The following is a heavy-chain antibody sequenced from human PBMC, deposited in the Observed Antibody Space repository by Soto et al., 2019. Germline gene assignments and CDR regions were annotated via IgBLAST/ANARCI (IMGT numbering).Heavy chain of an antibody. V-gene: IGHV4-34*01. CDR1: GGSFSGFY. D-gene: IGHD2-2*02. J-gene: IGHJ3*02. Sequence: SETLSLTCAVYGGSFSGFYWSWICTPPGKRLEWIGDIYNSGSTNYNPSLKSRVTISVDTSKNQFSLKLSSVTAADTAVFYCARLIPRPADAFDIWGQGTMVTVSS. CDR3: ARLIPRPADAFDI. CDR2: IYNSGST.